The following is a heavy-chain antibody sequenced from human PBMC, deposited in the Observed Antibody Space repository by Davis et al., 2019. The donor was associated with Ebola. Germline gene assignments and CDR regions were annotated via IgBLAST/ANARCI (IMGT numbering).Heavy chain of an antibody. Sequence: PGGSLRLSCAASGFTFSNAWMSWVRQAPGKGLEWVGRIKSKTDGGTTDYAAPVKGRFTISRDDSKNTLYLQMNSLKTEDTAVYYCTRLWRLRAISIDYWGQGTLVTVSS. D-gene: IGHD5-12*01. CDR3: TRLWRLRAISIDY. CDR2: IKSKTDGGTT. CDR1: GFTFSNAW. V-gene: IGHV3-15*01. J-gene: IGHJ4*02.